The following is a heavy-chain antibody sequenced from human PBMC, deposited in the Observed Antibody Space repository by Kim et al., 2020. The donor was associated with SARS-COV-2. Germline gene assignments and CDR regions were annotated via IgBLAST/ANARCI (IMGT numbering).Heavy chain of an antibody. V-gene: IGHV3-30*18. CDR2: ISYDGSNK. Sequence: GGSLRLSCAASGFTFSSYGMHWVRQAPGKGLEWVAVISYDGSNKYYADSVKGRFTISRDNSKNTLYLQMNSLRAEDTAVYYCAKEMLLPWDAFDIWGQGTMVTVSS. CDR1: GFTFSSYG. CDR3: AKEMLLPWDAFDI. D-gene: IGHD3-22*01. J-gene: IGHJ3*02.